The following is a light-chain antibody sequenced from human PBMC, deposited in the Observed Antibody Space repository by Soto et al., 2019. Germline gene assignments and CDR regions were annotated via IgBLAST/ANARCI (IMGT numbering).Light chain of an antibody. CDR1: QSVDSTF. CDR2: GAS. J-gene: IGKJ1*01. Sequence: EIVLTQSPGSLSLSPGERATLSCRASQSVDSTFFAWYQKKPGQAPRLLIYGASKRATGVPDRFSGSGSGTDFILTISRLEPEDSAVYYCQQYMSSVTFGQGTKVEI. V-gene: IGKV3-20*01. CDR3: QQYMSSVT.